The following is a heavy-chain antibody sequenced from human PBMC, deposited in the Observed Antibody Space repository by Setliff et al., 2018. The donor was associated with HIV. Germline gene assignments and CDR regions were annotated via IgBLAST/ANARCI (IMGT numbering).Heavy chain of an antibody. J-gene: IGHJ4*02. CDR2: IIPILSTS. CDR1: GSTFTSYA. D-gene: IGHD2-21*01. V-gene: IGHV1-69*13. Sequence: SVKVSCKASGSTFTSYAINWVRQAPGQGLEWMGGIIPILSTSNYAQRFQGRVTITADESTSTAYMELYNLRSEDTAMYYCTRGRGIIGALVYWGQGTLVTVSS. CDR3: TRGRGIIGALVY.